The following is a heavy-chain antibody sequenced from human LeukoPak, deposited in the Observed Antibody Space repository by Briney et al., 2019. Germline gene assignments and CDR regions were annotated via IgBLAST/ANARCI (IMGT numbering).Heavy chain of an antibody. CDR2: IYYSGST. CDR1: GGSISSSSYY. CDR3: ARHGPYYYDSSGSLDY. V-gene: IGHV4-39*01. J-gene: IGHJ4*02. Sequence: SETLSLTCAVSGGSISSSSYYWGWIRQPPGKGLEWIGSIYYSGSTYYNPSLKSRVTISVDTSKNQFSLKLSSVTAADTAVYYCARHGPYYYDSSGSLDYWGQGTLVTVSS. D-gene: IGHD3-22*01.